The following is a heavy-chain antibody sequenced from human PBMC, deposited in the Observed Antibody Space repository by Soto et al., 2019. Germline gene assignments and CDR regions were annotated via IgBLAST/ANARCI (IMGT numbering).Heavy chain of an antibody. J-gene: IGHJ5*02. V-gene: IGHV3-7*01. CDR2: IKQDGSEK. CDR3: ARTPAAAYNWFDP. Sequence: GGSLRLSCAASGFTFSSYRMSWVRQAPGKGLEWVANIKQDGSEKYYVDSVKGRFTISRDNAKNSLYLQMNSLRAEDTAVYYCARTPAAAYNWFDPWGQGTLVTVSS. D-gene: IGHD2-2*01. CDR1: GFTFSSYR.